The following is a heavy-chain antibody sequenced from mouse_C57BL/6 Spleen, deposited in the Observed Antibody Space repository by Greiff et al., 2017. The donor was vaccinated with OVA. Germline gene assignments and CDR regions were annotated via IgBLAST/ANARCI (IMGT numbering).Heavy chain of an antibody. J-gene: IGHJ3*01. CDR2: ISDGGSYT. CDR1: GFTFSSYA. CDR3: ARDQGEELAY. Sequence: EVMLVESGGGLVKPGGSLKLSCAASGFTFSSYAMSWVRQTPEKRLEWVATISDGGSYTYYPDNVKGRFTISRDNAKNNLYLQMSHLKSEDTAMYYCARDQGEELAYWGQGTLVTVSA. D-gene: IGHD3-2*02. V-gene: IGHV5-4*01.